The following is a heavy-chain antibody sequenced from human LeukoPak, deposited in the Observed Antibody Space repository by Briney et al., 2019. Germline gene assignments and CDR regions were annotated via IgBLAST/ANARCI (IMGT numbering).Heavy chain of an antibody. Sequence: AETLSLTCTVSGGSISRGSYYWGWIRRPPGKGLEWIGSINYSWSTYYNPSLKSRVTISVDTSKNQFSLKLSSVTAADTAVYYCARAEDIYRRLDLWGQGTMVTVSS. V-gene: IGHV4-39*01. CDR2: INYSWST. J-gene: IGHJ3*01. CDR1: GGSISRGSYY. CDR3: ARAEDIYRRLDL. D-gene: IGHD3-9*01.